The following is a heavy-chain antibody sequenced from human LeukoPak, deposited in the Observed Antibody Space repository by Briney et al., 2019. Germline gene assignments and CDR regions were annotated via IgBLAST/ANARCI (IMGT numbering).Heavy chain of an antibody. CDR3: AKDVGRAFHYFDY. CDR1: GFTSSSYR. V-gene: IGHV3-21*04. D-gene: IGHD1-26*01. J-gene: IGHJ4*02. Sequence: PGGSLRLSCAASGFTSSSYRRNWVRQPPGRGLEWVSSISSSSSYIYYADSVKGRFTISRDNPKNSLYLQMNSLRAEDTALYYCAKDVGRAFHYFDYWGQGTLVTVSS. CDR2: ISSSSSYI.